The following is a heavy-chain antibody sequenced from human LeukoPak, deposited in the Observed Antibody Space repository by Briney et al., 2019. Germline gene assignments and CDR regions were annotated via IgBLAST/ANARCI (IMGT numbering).Heavy chain of an antibody. D-gene: IGHD3-10*01. J-gene: IGHJ4*02. CDR1: GGSISSYY. CDR2: IYYSGST. CDR3: AREGVRGVIDY. Sequence: PSETLSLTCTVSGGSISSYYWGWIRQPPGKGLEWIGSIYYSGSTYYNPSLKSRVTISVDTSKNQFSLKLSSVTAADTAVYYCAREGVRGVIDYWGQGTLVTVSS. V-gene: IGHV4-39*07.